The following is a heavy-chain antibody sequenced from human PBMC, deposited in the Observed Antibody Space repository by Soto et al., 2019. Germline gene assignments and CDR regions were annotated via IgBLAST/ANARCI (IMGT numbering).Heavy chain of an antibody. Sequence: EVQLLESGGGLVQPGGSLRLSCAASGFTFGSYAMWWVRQAPGKGLECVSAISGGGETTYYADSVKGRFTISRDNSKNTLYLQMNSLRAEDTAVYYCAFNSGSGSYYFDYWGPGTLVTVSS. CDR2: ISGGGETT. CDR3: AFNSGSGSYYFDY. V-gene: IGHV3-23*01. CDR1: GFTFGSYA. J-gene: IGHJ4*02. D-gene: IGHD3-10*01.